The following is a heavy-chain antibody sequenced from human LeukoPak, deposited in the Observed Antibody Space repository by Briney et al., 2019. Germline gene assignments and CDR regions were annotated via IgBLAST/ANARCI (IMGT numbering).Heavy chain of an antibody. CDR2: INSSRSYI. V-gene: IGHV3-21*01. Sequence: PGGSLRLSCAASGFTFSSYSMNWVRQAPGKGLEWVSFINSSRSYIYYADSVKGRFTISRDNAKNSLYLQTNSLRAEDTAVYYCARDAVVSSIDHWGQGTLVTVSS. J-gene: IGHJ4*02. CDR1: GFTFSSYS. D-gene: IGHD6-19*01. CDR3: ARDAVVSSIDH.